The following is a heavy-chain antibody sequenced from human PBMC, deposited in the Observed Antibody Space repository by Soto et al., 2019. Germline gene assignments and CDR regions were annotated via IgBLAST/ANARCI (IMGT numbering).Heavy chain of an antibody. Sequence: SVKVSCKASGGTFSSYTISWVRQVPGQGLEWMGRIIPILGIANYAQKFQGRVTITADKSTSTAYMELSSLRSEDTAVYYCANVRGIAARHDYYYYYMDVWGKGTTVTVSS. V-gene: IGHV1-69*02. CDR2: IIPILGIA. CDR1: GGTFSSYT. J-gene: IGHJ6*03. CDR3: ANVRGIAARHDYYYYYMDV. D-gene: IGHD6-6*01.